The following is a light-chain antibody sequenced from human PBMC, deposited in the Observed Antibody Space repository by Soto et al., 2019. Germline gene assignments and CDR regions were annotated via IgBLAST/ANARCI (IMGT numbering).Light chain of an antibody. CDR3: QHYSSSPLT. V-gene: IGKV3-20*01. J-gene: IGKJ4*01. CDR1: QSVPTSH. CDR2: GAS. Sequence: EILLTQSPGTLSLSPGERATLSCRASQSVPTSHLAWYRQTPGQAPRLLIYGASSRASGIPDRFSGSGSGTDFTLTISRLQSEDFAMYYCQHYSSSPLTFGGGTRVEI.